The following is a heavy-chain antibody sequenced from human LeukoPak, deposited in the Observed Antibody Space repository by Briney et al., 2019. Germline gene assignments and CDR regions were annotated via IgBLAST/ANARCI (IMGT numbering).Heavy chain of an antibody. V-gene: IGHV4-39*07. Sequence: SETLSLTCTVSGGSISSSSYYWGWIRQPPGKGLEWIGSIYYSGSTYYNPSLKSRVTISVDTSKNQFSLKLSSVTAADTAVYYCARIGYYYMDVWGKGTTVTVSS. CDR3: ARIGYYYMDV. CDR1: GGSISSSSYY. CDR2: IYYSGST. D-gene: IGHD2-15*01. J-gene: IGHJ6*03.